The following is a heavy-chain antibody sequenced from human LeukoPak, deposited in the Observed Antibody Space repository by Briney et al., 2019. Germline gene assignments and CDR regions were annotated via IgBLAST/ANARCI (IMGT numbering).Heavy chain of an antibody. CDR1: GYTFTGYY. Sequence: GASVKVSCKASGYTFTGYYMHWVRQAPGQGLERMGWINPNSGGTNYAQKFQGRVTMTRDTSISTAYMELSRLRSDATSLYYCARDAEIAAAAEENWFDPWGQGTLVTVSS. J-gene: IGHJ5*02. D-gene: IGHD6-13*01. V-gene: IGHV1-2*02. CDR2: INPNSGGT. CDR3: ARDAEIAAAAEENWFDP.